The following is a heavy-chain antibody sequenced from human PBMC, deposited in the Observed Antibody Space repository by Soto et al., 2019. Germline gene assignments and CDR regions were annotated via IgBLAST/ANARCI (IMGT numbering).Heavy chain of an antibody. CDR1: GLNFRNYY. CDR3: AATLTCRRLFDY. J-gene: IGHJ4*02. CDR2: ISSDGRST. V-gene: IGHV3-30*09. Sequence: QGLLVDSGGGVVQAGKSLRLSCEVSGLNFRNYYIHWVPQAPGKGLQWVAVISSDGRSTFYADSVKGGFGMSTDNSRNTALLEMNTLRNADAAIYHCAATLTCRRLFDYWGQGTPVAVSS. D-gene: IGHD1-1*01.